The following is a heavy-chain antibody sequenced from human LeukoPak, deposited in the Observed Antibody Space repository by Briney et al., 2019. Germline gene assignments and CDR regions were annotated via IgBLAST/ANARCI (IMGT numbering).Heavy chain of an antibody. J-gene: IGHJ4*02. Sequence: SQTLSLTCAISGDSVSSKNTAWNWIRQSPSRGLEWLGRTYYRSKWYKEYALSVKSRITINPDTSKNQISLQLNSVTPEDTAVYYCTSLTGDTDYWGQGTLVTVSS. V-gene: IGHV6-1*01. CDR3: TSLTGDTDY. CDR2: TYYRSKWYK. CDR1: GDSVSSKNTA. D-gene: IGHD7-27*01.